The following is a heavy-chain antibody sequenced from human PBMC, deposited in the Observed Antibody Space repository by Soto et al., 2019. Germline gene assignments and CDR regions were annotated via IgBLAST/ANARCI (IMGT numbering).Heavy chain of an antibody. D-gene: IGHD2-2*01. CDR2: ISYSGST. CDR1: GGSISSYY. CDR3: ARESTYKNYYYYGMDV. J-gene: IGHJ6*02. Sequence: SETLSLTCTVSGGSISSYYWNWIRQSPGKGLEWIGYISYSGSTNYNPSLKSRVTISVDTSKNQFSLKLSSVTAADTAVYYCARESTYKNYYYYGMDVWGQGTTVTVSS. V-gene: IGHV4-59*01.